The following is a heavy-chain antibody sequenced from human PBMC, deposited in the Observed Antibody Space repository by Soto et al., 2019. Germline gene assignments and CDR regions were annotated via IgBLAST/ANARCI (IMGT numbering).Heavy chain of an antibody. J-gene: IGHJ4*02. D-gene: IGHD7-27*01. CDR3: ARKSNAHFDY. CDR1: GFSFSSYW. CDR2: IAHDGSEK. Sequence: GGSLRLSCAVSGFSFSSYWMSWVRQAPGRGLEWVATIAHDGSEKFYVDSVKGRFTISRDNTKNSLYLQMNSLRAEDTALYYCARKSNAHFDYWGQGTMVTVSS. V-gene: IGHV3-7*01.